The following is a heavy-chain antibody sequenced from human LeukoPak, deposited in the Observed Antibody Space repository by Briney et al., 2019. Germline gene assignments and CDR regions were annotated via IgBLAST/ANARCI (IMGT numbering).Heavy chain of an antibody. V-gene: IGHV1-18*01. CDR1: GYTFPSYG. J-gene: IGHJ5*02. CDR2: ISAYNGNT. Sequence: RASVNVSCKASGYTFPSYGISWVRQAPGQGREGVGWISAYNGNTNYAQKLQGSVTMTPDTSTRTAYIELRSLGSDNTAVYYCARVRRIFMTTVTQDLFDPWGQGTLVTVSS. CDR3: ARVRRIFMTTVTQDLFDP. D-gene: IGHD4-17*01.